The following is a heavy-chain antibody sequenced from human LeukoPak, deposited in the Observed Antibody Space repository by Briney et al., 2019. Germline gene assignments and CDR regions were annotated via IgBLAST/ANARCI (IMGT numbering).Heavy chain of an antibody. Sequence: SETLSLTCTVSGGSISSSSYYWGWIRQTPGKGLEWIGSIYYSGSTYYNPSLKSRVTISVDTSKNQFSLKLSSVTAADTAVYYCARNSGQLIDYWGQGTLVTVSS. CDR1: GGSISSSSYY. CDR3: ARNSGQLIDY. V-gene: IGHV4-39*01. D-gene: IGHD6-19*01. J-gene: IGHJ4*02. CDR2: IYYSGST.